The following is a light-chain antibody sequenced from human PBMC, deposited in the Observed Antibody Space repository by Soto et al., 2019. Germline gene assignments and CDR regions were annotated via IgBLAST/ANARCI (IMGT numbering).Light chain of an antibody. Sequence: ETVMTQSPATLSVSPGARATLSCRASQSVSSNYLAWCQQRPGQAPRLLIYGASTRAAGIPDRFSGSGSGTDFTLTITRLEPEDSAVDFCRQYTGPPTTFGQGTRLEIK. CDR1: QSVSSNY. V-gene: IGKV3-20*01. CDR2: GAS. J-gene: IGKJ5*01. CDR3: RQYTGPPTT.